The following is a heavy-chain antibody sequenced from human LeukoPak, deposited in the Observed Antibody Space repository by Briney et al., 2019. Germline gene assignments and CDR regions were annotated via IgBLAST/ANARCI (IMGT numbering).Heavy chain of an antibody. J-gene: IGHJ4*02. V-gene: IGHV4-34*01. D-gene: IGHD3-22*01. Sequence: SETLSLTCAVYGGSFSGYYWSWIRQPPGKGLEWIGEINHSGSTNYNPSLKSRVTISVDTSKTQFSLKLSSVTAADTAVYYCARGRLYDSSGYSTANFDYWGQGTLVTVSS. CDR1: GGSFSGYY. CDR2: INHSGST. CDR3: ARGRLYDSSGYSTANFDY.